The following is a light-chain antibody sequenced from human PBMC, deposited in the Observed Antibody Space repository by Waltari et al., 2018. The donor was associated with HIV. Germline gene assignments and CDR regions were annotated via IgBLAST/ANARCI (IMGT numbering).Light chain of an antibody. CDR1: SSNIGINT. CDR2: RSD. J-gene: IGLJ2*01. Sequence: QSVLTQPPSASGTPGQRVTISCSGSSSNIGINTVNWYQQLPGTAPKPLIYRSDQRPSVVPDRFSGSKSGTAASLAISGLQSEDEADYYCAAWDDSLNGDVVFGGGTKLTVL. V-gene: IGLV1-44*01. CDR3: AAWDDSLNGDVV.